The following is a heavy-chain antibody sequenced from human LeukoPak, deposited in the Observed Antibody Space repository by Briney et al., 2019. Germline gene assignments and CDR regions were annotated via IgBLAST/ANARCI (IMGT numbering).Heavy chain of an antibody. CDR3: AREYCTNGVCYHHYFDY. D-gene: IGHD2-8*01. Sequence: AGGSLRLSCAASGFTFSSYGMHWVRQAPGKGLEWVAVIWYDGSNKYYADSVKGRFTISRDNSKNTLYLQMNSLRAEDTAVYYCAREYCTNGVCYHHYFDYWGQGTQVTVSS. CDR1: GFTFSSYG. V-gene: IGHV3-33*01. J-gene: IGHJ4*02. CDR2: IWYDGSNK.